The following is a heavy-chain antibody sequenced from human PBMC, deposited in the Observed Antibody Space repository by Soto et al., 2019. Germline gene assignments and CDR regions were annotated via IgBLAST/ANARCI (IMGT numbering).Heavy chain of an antibody. CDR1: GGSISSSSYY. CDR2: IYYSGST. D-gene: IGHD3-10*01. CDR3: ARHGPMTFYYGSGSYGYYFYY. Sequence: LSLTCTVSGGSISSSSYYWGWIRHPPGKGLEWIGSIYYSGSTYYNPSLKSRVTISVDTSKNQFSLKLSSVTAADTAVYYCARHGPMTFYYGSGSYGYYFYYWGQGTLVTVSS. J-gene: IGHJ4*02. V-gene: IGHV4-39*01.